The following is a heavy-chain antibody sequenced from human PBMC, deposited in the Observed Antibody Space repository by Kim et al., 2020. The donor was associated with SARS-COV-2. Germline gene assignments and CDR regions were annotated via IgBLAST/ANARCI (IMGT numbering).Heavy chain of an antibody. Sequence: GGSLRLSCAASGFTFSSYAMHWVRQAPGKGLEWVAVISYDGSNKYYADSVKGRFTISRDNSKNTLYLQMNSLRAEDTAVYYCARSPRITPVVVAAGAPDYWGQGTLVTVSS. V-gene: IGHV3-30-3*01. D-gene: IGHD2-15*01. CDR2: ISYDGSNK. CDR3: ARSPRITPVVVAAGAPDY. J-gene: IGHJ4*02. CDR1: GFTFSSYA.